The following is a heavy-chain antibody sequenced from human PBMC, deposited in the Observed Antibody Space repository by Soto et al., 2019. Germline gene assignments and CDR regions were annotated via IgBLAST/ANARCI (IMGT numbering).Heavy chain of an antibody. V-gene: IGHV3-33*01. Sequence: GGSLRLSCAASGFTFSSYGMHWVRQAPGKGLEWVAVIWYDGSNKYYADSVKGRFTISKDNSKNTLYLQMNSLRAEDTADYYCATSSSWYLDWFDPWGQGTLVTVSS. CDR3: ATSSSWYLDWFDP. J-gene: IGHJ5*02. D-gene: IGHD6-13*01. CDR2: IWYDGSNK. CDR1: GFTFSSYG.